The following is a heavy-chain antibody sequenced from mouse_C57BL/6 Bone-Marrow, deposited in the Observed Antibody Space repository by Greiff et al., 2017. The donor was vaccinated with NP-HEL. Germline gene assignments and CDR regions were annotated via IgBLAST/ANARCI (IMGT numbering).Heavy chain of an antibody. V-gene: IGHV1-76*01. Sequence: VKLMESGAELVRPGASVKLSCKASGYTFTDYYINWVKQRPGQGLEWIARIYPGSGNTYYNEKFKGKATLTAEKSSSTAYMQLSSLTSEDSAVYFCARPATTVAVWYFDVWGTGTTVTVSS. CDR2: IYPGSGNT. CDR3: ARPATTVAVWYFDV. J-gene: IGHJ1*03. D-gene: IGHD1-1*01. CDR1: GYTFTDYY.